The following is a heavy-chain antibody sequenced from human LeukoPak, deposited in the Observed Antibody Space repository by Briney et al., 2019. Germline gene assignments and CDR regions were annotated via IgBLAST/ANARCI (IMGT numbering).Heavy chain of an antibody. V-gene: IGHV4-39*07. Sequence: PSETLSLTCTVSGGSIGSSSYYWGWIRQPPGKGLEWIGSIYYSGSTYYNPSLKSRVTISVDTSKNQFSLKLSSVTAADTAVYYCARDGTPGIAVAGTIGIHNWFDPWGQGTLVTVSS. D-gene: IGHD6-19*01. CDR1: GGSIGSSSYY. CDR3: ARDGTPGIAVAGTIGIHNWFDP. J-gene: IGHJ5*02. CDR2: IYYSGST.